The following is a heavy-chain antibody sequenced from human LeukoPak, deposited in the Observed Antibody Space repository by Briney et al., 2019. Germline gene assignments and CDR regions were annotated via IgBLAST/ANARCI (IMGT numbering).Heavy chain of an antibody. CDR1: GGSISSYY. V-gene: IGHV4-59*08. CDR3: ARANSSGWYRHAFDI. CDR2: IYYSGST. D-gene: IGHD6-19*01. Sequence: SETLSLTCTVSGGSISSYYWSWIRQPPGKGLEWIGYIYYSGSTNYNPSLKSRVTISVDTSKNQFSLKLSSVTAADTAVYYCARANSSGWYRHAFDIWGQGTMVTVSS. J-gene: IGHJ3*02.